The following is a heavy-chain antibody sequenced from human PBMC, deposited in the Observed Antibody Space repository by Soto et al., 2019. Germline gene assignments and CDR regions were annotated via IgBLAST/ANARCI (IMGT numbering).Heavy chain of an antibody. J-gene: IGHJ4*02. CDR2: IDWDDDK. D-gene: IGHD3-22*01. Sequence: SGPTLVNPTQTLTLTCTFSGFSLSTSGMCVSWIRQPPGKALEWLALIDWDDDKYYSTSLKTRLTVSKDTSKNQVVLTMTNMDPVDTATYYCARIYRDDSSGYYGYFDYWGQGTLVPASS. V-gene: IGHV2-70*01. CDR1: GFSLSTSGMC. CDR3: ARIYRDDSSGYYGYFDY.